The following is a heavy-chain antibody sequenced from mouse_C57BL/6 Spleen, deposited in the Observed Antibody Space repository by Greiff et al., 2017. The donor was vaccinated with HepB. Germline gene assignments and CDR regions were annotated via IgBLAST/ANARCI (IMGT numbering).Heavy chain of an antibody. CDR1: GYTFTDYE. CDR3: TRDTTVVARSWYFDV. V-gene: IGHV1-15*01. Sequence: QVQLQQSGAELVRPGASVTLSCKASGYTFTDYEMHWVKQTPVHGLEWIGAIDPETGGTAYNQKFKGKAILTADKSSSTAYMELRSLTSEDSAVYYCTRDTTVVARSWYFDVWGTGTTVTVSS. J-gene: IGHJ1*03. CDR2: IDPETGGT. D-gene: IGHD1-1*01.